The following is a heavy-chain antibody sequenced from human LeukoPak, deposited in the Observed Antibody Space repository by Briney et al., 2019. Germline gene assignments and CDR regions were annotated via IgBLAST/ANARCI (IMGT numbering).Heavy chain of an antibody. V-gene: IGHV3-74*01. CDR2: ISTDGSST. CDR3: ARWLTVTPFDY. D-gene: IGHD4-17*01. J-gene: IGHJ4*02. Sequence: PGGSLRLSYAGSGFTFSSYWIHWVRQAPGRGLVWVSRISTDGSSTSYADSVRGRFTMSRDNAKNTLYLQMNSLRAEDTAVYYCARWLTVTPFDYWGQGTLVTVSS. CDR1: GFTFSSYW.